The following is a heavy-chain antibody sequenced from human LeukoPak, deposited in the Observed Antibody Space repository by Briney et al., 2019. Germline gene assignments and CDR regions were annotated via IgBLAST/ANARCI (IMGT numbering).Heavy chain of an antibody. J-gene: IGHJ4*02. D-gene: IGHD2-2*01. CDR3: AAGQLLWNYFDY. Sequence: GRSMRLSCAASGFTVSSKYMIWVRRAPGKGLEWVSVLYSGGSTYYADSVKGRFTISRDNSKNTLYLQMNSLRPEDTAVYYCAAGQLLWNYFDYWGQGTLVTVSS. CDR2: LYSGGST. V-gene: IGHV3-66*02. CDR1: GFTVSSKY.